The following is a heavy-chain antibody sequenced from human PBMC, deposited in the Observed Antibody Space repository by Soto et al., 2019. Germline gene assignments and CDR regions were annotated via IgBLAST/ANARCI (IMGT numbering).Heavy chain of an antibody. Sequence: SETLSLTCTVSGDSISSYYWTWIRQPPGKGLEWIGYIYNSASTKYNPSLKSRVTISVDTSKNQFSLKLSSVTAADTAVYYCARGRFDYIWGSPAPYLDYWGQGALVTVS. CDR1: GDSISSYY. V-gene: IGHV4-59*01. CDR2: IYNSAST. CDR3: ARGRFDYIWGSPAPYLDY. J-gene: IGHJ4*02. D-gene: IGHD3-16*01.